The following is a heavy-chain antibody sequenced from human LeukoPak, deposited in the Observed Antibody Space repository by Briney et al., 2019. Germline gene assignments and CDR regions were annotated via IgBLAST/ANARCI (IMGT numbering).Heavy chain of an antibody. CDR2: IYYSGST. V-gene: IGHV4-59*01. Sequence: PSETLSLTCTVSGGSISSYYCSWIRQPPGKGLEWIGYIYYSGSTNYNPSLKSRVSISVDTSKKQFSLKLSSVTAADTAVYYCARSYGSGSFYYFDYWGQGTLVTVSS. CDR3: ARSYGSGSFYYFDY. CDR1: GGSISSYY. J-gene: IGHJ4*02. D-gene: IGHD3-10*01.